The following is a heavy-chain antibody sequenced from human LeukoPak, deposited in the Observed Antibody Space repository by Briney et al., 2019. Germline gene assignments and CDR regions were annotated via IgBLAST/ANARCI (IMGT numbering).Heavy chain of an antibody. Sequence: GGSLRLSCATSGFTFSSYWMHWVRQPPGRGLVWVSRINSDGSSTSYADSVKGRFTISRANAKNTLYLQMNSLRAEDTAVYYCARSMVTIPIPGGYWGQGTLVTVSS. CDR2: INSDGSST. J-gene: IGHJ4*02. D-gene: IGHD2-2*02. V-gene: IGHV3-74*01. CDR1: GFTFSSYW. CDR3: ARSMVTIPIPGGY.